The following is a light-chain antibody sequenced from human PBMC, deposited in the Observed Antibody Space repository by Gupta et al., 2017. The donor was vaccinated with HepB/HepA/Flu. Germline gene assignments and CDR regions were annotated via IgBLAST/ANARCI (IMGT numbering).Light chain of an antibody. Sequence: ELTQDPAVSVALGQTVRITCQGDSLRSYYASWYQQKPGQAPVLVIDGKNNRPSGIPDRFSGSSSGNTASLTINGAQAEDEADDYCNSRDSSGNHYVFGTGTKVTVL. CDR3: NSRDSSGNHYV. CDR2: GKN. J-gene: IGLJ1*01. V-gene: IGLV3-19*01. CDR1: SLRSYY.